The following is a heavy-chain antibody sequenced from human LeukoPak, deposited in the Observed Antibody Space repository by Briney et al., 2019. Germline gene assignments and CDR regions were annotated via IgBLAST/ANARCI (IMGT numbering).Heavy chain of an antibody. D-gene: IGHD4-11*01. CDR1: GGSISSSSYY. CDR2: IYYSGST. CDR3: ARHLHYSNYLAFDI. V-gene: IGHV4-39*01. J-gene: IGHJ3*02. Sequence: SETLSLTCTVSGGSISSSSYYWGWIRQPPGKGLEWIGSIYYSGSTYYNPSLKSRVTISVDTSKNQFSLKLSSVTAADAAVYYCARHLHYSNYLAFDIWGQGTMVTVSS.